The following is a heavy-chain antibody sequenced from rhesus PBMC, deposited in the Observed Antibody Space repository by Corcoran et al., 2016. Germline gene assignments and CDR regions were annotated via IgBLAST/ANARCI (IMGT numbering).Heavy chain of an antibody. D-gene: IGHD6-25*01. Sequence: QVQLQESGPGLVKPSETLSLTCAVSGGSISSNYWSWIRQPPGKGLEWIGDINGNSGSTNYNPSLKSRVTISKDASKNQFSLKLGSVTAADTAVYYCARFGAAGLFDYWGQGVLVTVSS. CDR1: GGSISSNY. CDR3: ARFGAAGLFDY. J-gene: IGHJ4*01. CDR2: INGNSGST. V-gene: IGHV4-80*01.